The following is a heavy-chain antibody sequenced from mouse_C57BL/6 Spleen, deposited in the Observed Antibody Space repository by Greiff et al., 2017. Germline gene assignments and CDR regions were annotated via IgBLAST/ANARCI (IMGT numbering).Heavy chain of an antibody. V-gene: IGHV1-50*01. CDR2: IDPSDSYT. CDR3: ARSYDYDGGVPFAY. Sequence: VQLQQPGAELVKPGASVKLSCKASGYTFTSYWMQWVKQRPGQGLEWIGEIDPSDSYTNYNQKFKGKATLTVDTSSSTAYMQLSSLTSEDSAVYYCARSYDYDGGVPFAYWGQGTLVTVSA. J-gene: IGHJ3*01. D-gene: IGHD2-4*01. CDR1: GYTFTSYW.